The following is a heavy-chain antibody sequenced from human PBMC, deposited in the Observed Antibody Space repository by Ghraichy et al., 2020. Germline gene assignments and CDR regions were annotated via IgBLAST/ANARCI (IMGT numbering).Heavy chain of an antibody. CDR3: AREHMAVTGFFEF. J-gene: IGHJ4*02. Sequence: SETLSLTCSVSGGSMDYFYWNWIRQTPGKGLEWIGYVYYSGRNSGSTTYNPSLKSRVTISLDASKKEFSLKLNSVTAADTAVYYCAREHMAVTGFFEFWGQGTLVTVSP. CDR2: VYYSGRNSGST. D-gene: IGHD6-19*01. CDR1: GGSMDYFY. V-gene: IGHV4-59*01.